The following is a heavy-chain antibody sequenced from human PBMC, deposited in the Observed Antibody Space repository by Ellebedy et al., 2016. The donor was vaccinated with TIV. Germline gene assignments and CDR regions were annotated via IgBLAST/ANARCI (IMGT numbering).Heavy chain of an antibody. J-gene: IGHJ4*02. CDR2: INHSGST. CDR3: ARRSGITGTTRFDY. Sequence: SETLSLTXAVYGGSFSGYYWSWIRQPPGKGLEWIGEINHSGSTNYNPSLKSRVTISVDTSKNQFSLKLSSVTAADTAVYYCARRSGITGTTRFDYWGQGTLVTVSS. CDR1: GGSFSGYY. V-gene: IGHV4-34*01. D-gene: IGHD1-7*01.